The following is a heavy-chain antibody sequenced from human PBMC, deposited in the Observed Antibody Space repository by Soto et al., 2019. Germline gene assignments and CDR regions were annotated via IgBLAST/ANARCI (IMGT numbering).Heavy chain of an antibody. V-gene: IGHV4-61*01. CDR3: ARHRRSSSWLDY. D-gene: IGHD6-13*01. CDR2: IYFTGAT. CDR1: GDSVSSGTYY. J-gene: IGHJ4*02. Sequence: QVHLQESGPGLMKPSETLSLTCSVSGDSVSSGTYYWSWIRQAPGKGLEWIGYIYFTGATNYNPPLKSRVTVSLDTSKNQFSLRLTSLTAADTAVYYCARHRRSSSWLDYWGQGTLVTVSS.